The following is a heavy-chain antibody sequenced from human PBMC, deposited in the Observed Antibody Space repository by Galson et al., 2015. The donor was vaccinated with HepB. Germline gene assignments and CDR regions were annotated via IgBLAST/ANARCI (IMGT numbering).Heavy chain of an antibody. V-gene: IGHV3-15*01. CDR3: TTDIGSGPVLDY. J-gene: IGHJ4*02. CDR2: IKSKTDGGTT. D-gene: IGHD3-10*01. CDR1: GFTFSNAW. Sequence: SLRLSCAASGFTFSNAWMSWVRQAPGKGLEWVGRIKSKTDGGTTDYAAPVKGRFTISRDDSKNTLYLQMNSLKTEDTAVYYCTTDIGSGPVLDYWGQGTLVTVSS.